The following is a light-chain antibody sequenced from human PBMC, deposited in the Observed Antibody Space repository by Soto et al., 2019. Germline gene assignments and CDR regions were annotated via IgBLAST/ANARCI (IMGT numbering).Light chain of an antibody. CDR1: SGSIASNS. Sequence: NFMLTQPHSVSESPGKTVTISCTRSSGSIASNSVQWYQQRPGSAPTTVIYEDNQRPSGVPDRFSGSTDGSSNSASLTISGVQTEDEADYYCQSYDTSTVVFGGGTKLTVL. V-gene: IGLV6-57*04. CDR2: EDN. CDR3: QSYDTSTVV. J-gene: IGLJ2*01.